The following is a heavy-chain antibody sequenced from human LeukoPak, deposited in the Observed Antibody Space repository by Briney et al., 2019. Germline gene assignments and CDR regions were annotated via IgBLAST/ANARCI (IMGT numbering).Heavy chain of an antibody. CDR2: ITSSSSYI. Sequence: GGSLRLSCAASGFTFSSYSMNWVRQAPGKGLEWVSSITSSSSYIYYADSVKGRFTISRDNAKNSLYLQMNSLRAEDTAVYYCARGQDYYYYYMDVWGKGTTVIVSS. J-gene: IGHJ6*03. V-gene: IGHV3-21*01. CDR3: ARGQDYYYYYMDV. CDR1: GFTFSSYS.